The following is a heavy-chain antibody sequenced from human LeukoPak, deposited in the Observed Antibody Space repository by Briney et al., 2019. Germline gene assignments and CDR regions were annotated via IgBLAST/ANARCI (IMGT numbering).Heavy chain of an antibody. Sequence: PSETLSLTCTVPGYSISSGKYWAWIRQTPGKGLEWIGSTYESGSTYYTSSLKSRVTMSVDTSKNQFSLNLTSVTAADTAVYFCARGPGISGDHIYPDYWGQGIQVTVSS. CDR2: TYESGST. CDR3: ARGPGISGDHIYPDY. CDR1: GYSISSGKY. J-gene: IGHJ4*02. D-gene: IGHD2-21*01. V-gene: IGHV4-38-2*02.